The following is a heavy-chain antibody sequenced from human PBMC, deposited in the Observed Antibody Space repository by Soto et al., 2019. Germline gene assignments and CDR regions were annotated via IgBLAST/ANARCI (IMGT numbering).Heavy chain of an antibody. V-gene: IGHV1-3*01. Sequence: ASVKVSCKASGYTFTSYAMHWVRQAPGQRLEWMGWINAGNGNTKYSQKFQGRVTITRDTSASTAYMELSSLRSEDTAVYYCARVVGQWLASVVFDIGGQGTMVTVS. CDR2: INAGNGNT. J-gene: IGHJ3*02. CDR1: GYTFTSYA. CDR3: ARVVGQWLASVVFDI. D-gene: IGHD6-19*01.